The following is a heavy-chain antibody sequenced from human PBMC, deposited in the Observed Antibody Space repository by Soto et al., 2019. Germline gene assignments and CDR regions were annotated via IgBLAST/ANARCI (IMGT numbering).Heavy chain of an antibody. CDR3: ARGGQAEWLVFNYYYYYMDV. Sequence: GASVKVSCKASGYTFTSYDINWVRQATGQGLEWMGWMNPNSGNTGYAQKFQGRVTMTRNTSISTAYMELSSLRSEDTAVYYCARGGQAEWLVFNYYYYYMDVWGKGTTVTVSS. J-gene: IGHJ6*03. CDR2: MNPNSGNT. CDR1: GYTFTSYD. D-gene: IGHD6-19*01. V-gene: IGHV1-8*01.